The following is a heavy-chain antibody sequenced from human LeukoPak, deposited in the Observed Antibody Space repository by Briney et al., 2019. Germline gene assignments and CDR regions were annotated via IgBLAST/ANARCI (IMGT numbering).Heavy chain of an antibody. CDR2: ISRSGATI. CDR3: ARDHATYYYDSSGYYDY. D-gene: IGHD3-22*01. Sequence: GGSLRLSCAASGFTFSNYEMDWVRQAPGKGLEWVSFISRSGATIYYTDSVKGRFTISRDNAKNSLYLQMNSLRAEDTAVYYCARDHATYYYDSSGYYDYWGQGTLVTVSS. V-gene: IGHV3-48*03. CDR1: GFTFSNYE. J-gene: IGHJ4*02.